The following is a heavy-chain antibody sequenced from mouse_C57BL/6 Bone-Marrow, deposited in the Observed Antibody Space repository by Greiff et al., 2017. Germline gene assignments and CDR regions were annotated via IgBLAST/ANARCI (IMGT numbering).Heavy chain of an antibody. CDR2: IYPGDGDT. D-gene: IGHD2-3*01. V-gene: IGHV1-82*01. CDR3: AIYDLFAY. J-gene: IGHJ3*01. Sequence: QVHVKQSGPELVKPGASVKISCKASGYAFSSSWMNWVKQRPGKGLEWIGRIYPGDGDTNYNGKFKGKATLTADKSSSTAYMQLSSLTSEDSAVYFCAIYDLFAYWGQGTLVTVSA. CDR1: GYAFSSSW.